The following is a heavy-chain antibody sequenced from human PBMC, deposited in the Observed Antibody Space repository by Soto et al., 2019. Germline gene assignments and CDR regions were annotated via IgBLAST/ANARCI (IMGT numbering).Heavy chain of an antibody. CDR1: GYTFTSYG. V-gene: IGHV1-18*01. Sequence: QVQLVQSGAEVKKPGASVKVSCKASGYTFTSYGISWVRQAPGQGLEWMGWISAYNGNTNYAQKLQGRVTMTTDTSTSTAYMELRSLRSDDTAVYYCAKTYYYDSSGYDLSDYWGQGTLVTVSS. CDR3: AKTYYYDSSGYDLSDY. J-gene: IGHJ4*02. CDR2: ISAYNGNT. D-gene: IGHD3-22*01.